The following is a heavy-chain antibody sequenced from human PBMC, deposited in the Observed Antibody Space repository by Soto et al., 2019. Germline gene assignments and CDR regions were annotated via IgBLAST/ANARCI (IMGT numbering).Heavy chain of an antibody. CDR1: GYTFTADY. CDR2: ISPHSGGT. CDR3: AKDSMSGYDYHSFDF. V-gene: IGHV1-2*02. J-gene: IGHJ4*02. Sequence: GASLKVSCKASGYTFTADYIHWVRQAPGQGLEWMGWISPHSGGTNYAQKFQGRVTVTRDTSITTVYMELSRLRSDDTAVYFCAKDSMSGYDYHSFDFWGQGALVTVSS. D-gene: IGHD5-12*01.